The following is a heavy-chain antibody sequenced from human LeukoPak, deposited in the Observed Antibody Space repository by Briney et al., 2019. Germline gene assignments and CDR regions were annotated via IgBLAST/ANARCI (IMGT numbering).Heavy chain of an antibody. D-gene: IGHD6-13*01. Sequence: ASVKVSCKASGYTFTSYGISWVRQAPGQGLEWMGWISAYNGNTNYAQKLQGRVTMTTDTSTSTAYMELRSLRSDDTAVYYCAREGPIAAAGTWAFDIWGQGTMVTVSS. CDR3: AREGPIAAAGTWAFDI. V-gene: IGHV1-18*01. J-gene: IGHJ3*02. CDR2: ISAYNGNT. CDR1: GYTFTSYG.